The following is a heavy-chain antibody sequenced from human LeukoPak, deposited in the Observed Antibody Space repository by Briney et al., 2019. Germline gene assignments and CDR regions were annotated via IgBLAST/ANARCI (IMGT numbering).Heavy chain of an antibody. D-gene: IGHD5-12*01. V-gene: IGHV1-8*02. CDR3: ARVGIRVATIDY. J-gene: IGHJ4*02. Sequence: ASVKVSRKASGYTFTTYGISWVRQAPGQGLEWMGWMNPNSGNTGYAQKFQGRVTMTRNTSISTAYMELSSLRSEDTAVYYCARVGIRVATIDYWGQGTLVTVSS. CDR1: GYTFTTYG. CDR2: MNPNSGNT.